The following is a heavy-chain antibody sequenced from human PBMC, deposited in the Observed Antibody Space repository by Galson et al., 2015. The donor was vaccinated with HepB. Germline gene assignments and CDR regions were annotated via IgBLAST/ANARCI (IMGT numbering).Heavy chain of an antibody. CDR1: AFTFSNYA. V-gene: IGHV3-7*03. Sequence: SLRLSCAASAFTFSNYAMSWVRQAPGKGLEWVANIKQDGSEKYYVDSVKGRFTISRDNAKNSLYLQMNSLRAEDTAVYYCARAGRTGGYYLVAIDYWGRGTLVTVSS. CDR3: ARAGRTGGYYLVAIDY. J-gene: IGHJ4*02. CDR2: IKQDGSEK. D-gene: IGHD3-22*01.